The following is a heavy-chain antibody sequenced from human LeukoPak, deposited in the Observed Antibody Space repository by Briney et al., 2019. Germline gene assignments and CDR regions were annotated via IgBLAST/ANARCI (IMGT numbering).Heavy chain of an antibody. J-gene: IGHJ6*03. CDR2: FYYRGRP. CDR1: GGSITSSSYY. V-gene: IGHV4-39*07. D-gene: IGHD3-22*01. CDR3: ARDRKGRYYDSSGAYYYYYYMDV. Sequence: SETLSLTCTVSGGSITSSSYYWGWIRQPPGKGLEWNGSFYYRGRPYYNPSLKSRVTIAVDTSKNQFSLKLSSVNAADTAVYYCARDRKGRYYDSSGAYYYYYYMDVWGKGTTVTISS.